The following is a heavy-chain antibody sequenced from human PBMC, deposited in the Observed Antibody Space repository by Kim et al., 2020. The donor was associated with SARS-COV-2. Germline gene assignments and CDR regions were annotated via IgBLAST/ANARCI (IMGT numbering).Heavy chain of an antibody. J-gene: IGHJ4*02. CDR3: ARALSRWAFED. D-gene: IGHD6-13*01. CDR2: T. V-gene: IGHV3-23*01. Sequence: TYYAHSVKGRFTISRDNSQNTLNLQVNSLRAEDTALYYCARALSRWAFEDWGQGTLVTVSS.